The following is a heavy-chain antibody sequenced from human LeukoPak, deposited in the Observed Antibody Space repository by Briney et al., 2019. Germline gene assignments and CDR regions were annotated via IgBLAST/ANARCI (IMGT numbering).Heavy chain of an antibody. J-gene: IGHJ4*02. V-gene: IGHV3-11*03. CDR1: GFSFADEY. CDR3: ARSRGAGPGAYFDY. D-gene: IGHD6-19*01. Sequence: GGSLRLSCAVSGFSFADEYMSWIRQAPGQGLEWVSYISNTGSYTNYVDSVEGRFTISRDNTENSLYLQMNSLRAEDTAVYYCARSRGAGPGAYFDYWGQGTLVTVTS. CDR2: ISNTGSYT.